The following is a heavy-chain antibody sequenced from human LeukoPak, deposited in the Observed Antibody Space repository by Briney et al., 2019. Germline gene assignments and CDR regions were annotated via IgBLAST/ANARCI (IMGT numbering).Heavy chain of an antibody. D-gene: IGHD5-18*01. CDR2: IYYSGST. V-gene: IGHV4-59*01. CDR1: GGSISSYY. Sequence: SETLSLTCTVSGGSISSYYWSWIRQPPGKRLEWIGYIYYSGSTSYNSSLKSRVTISVDTSKNQISLKLSSVTAADTAVYYCARDLGVMVRAFDIWGQGTMVTVSS. J-gene: IGHJ3*02. CDR3: ARDLGVMVRAFDI.